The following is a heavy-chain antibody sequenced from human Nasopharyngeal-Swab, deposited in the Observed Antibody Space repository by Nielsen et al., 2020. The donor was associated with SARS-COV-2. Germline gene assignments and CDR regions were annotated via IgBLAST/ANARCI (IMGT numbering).Heavy chain of an antibody. V-gene: IGHV4-59*13. Sequence: SDTLSLTCTVSLASLRPSFWPWLRPPPGMGLEWIGYISHSGSTNYTPSLKSRVTISIDTSKKQLSLKLRSVTAADTAVYYCARIDGWGAMDVWGQGTTVTISS. CDR2: ISHSGST. CDR1: LASLRPSF. D-gene: IGHD3-10*01. CDR3: ARIDGWGAMDV. J-gene: IGHJ6*02.